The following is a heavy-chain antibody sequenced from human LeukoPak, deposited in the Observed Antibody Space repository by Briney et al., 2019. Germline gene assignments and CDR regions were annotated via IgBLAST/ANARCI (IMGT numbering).Heavy chain of an antibody. CDR1: GFTFSSYA. D-gene: IGHD6-13*01. Sequence: PGGSLRLSCAASGFTFSSYAMSWVRRAPGKGLEWVSAISGSGGSTYYADSVKGRFTISRDNSKNTLYLQMNSLRAEDTAVYYCAKVNPYSSSWYVFDYWGQGTLVTVSS. J-gene: IGHJ4*02. CDR2: ISGSGGST. CDR3: AKVNPYSSSWYVFDY. V-gene: IGHV3-23*01.